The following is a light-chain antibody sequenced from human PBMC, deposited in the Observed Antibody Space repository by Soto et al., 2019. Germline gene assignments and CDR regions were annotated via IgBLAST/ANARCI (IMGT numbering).Light chain of an antibody. CDR3: QQSYSTLFT. V-gene: IGKV1-39*01. CDR2: AAS. J-gene: IGKJ3*01. CDR1: QNIDNY. Sequence: DIQMTQSPSSLSASLGDRVTITCRASQNIDNYLNWYQHKPGKAPKLLIYAASSLQSGVPSRFSGSGSGTDFTLTISSLQPEDFATYYCQQSYSTLFTFGPGTKVDIK.